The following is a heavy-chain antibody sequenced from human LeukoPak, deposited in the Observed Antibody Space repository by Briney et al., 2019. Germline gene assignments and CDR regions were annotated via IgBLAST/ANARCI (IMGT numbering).Heavy chain of an antibody. CDR1: GYTFTSYG. V-gene: IGHV1-18*01. D-gene: IGHD6-19*01. CDR3: AIGFRIAVAGSGNLYFDY. Sequence: GASVKVSCKASGYTFTSYGISWVRQAPGQGLEWMGWISAYNGNTNYAQKLQGRVTMTTDTSTSTAYMELRSLRSDDTAVYYCAIGFRIAVAGSGNLYFDYWGQGTLVTVSS. CDR2: ISAYNGNT. J-gene: IGHJ4*02.